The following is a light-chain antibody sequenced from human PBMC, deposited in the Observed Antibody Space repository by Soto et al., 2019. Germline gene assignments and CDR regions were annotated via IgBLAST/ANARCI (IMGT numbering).Light chain of an antibody. V-gene: IGKV1-5*01. CDR3: QQYNSYWT. Sequence: DIQMTQSPATLSASIGDRFTITCRASQSISDWLAWYQQKPGKAPKLLIYDASSLESGVPSRFSGSGSGTEFTLTISSLQPDDFATYYCQQYNSYWTFGQGTKVDIK. CDR2: DAS. CDR1: QSISDW. J-gene: IGKJ1*01.